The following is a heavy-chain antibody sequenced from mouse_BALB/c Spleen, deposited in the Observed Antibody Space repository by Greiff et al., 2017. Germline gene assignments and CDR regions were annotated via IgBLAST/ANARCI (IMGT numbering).Heavy chain of an antibody. CDR3: ARDEGYYAMDY. Sequence: VQLQQSGPGLVKPSQSLSLTCSVTGYSITSGYYWNWIRQFPGNKLEWMGYISYDGSNNYNPSLKNRISITRDTSKNQFFLKLNSVTTEDTATYYCARDEGYYAMDYWGQGTSVTVSS. CDR2: ISYDGSN. J-gene: IGHJ4*01. CDR1: GYSITSGYY. V-gene: IGHV3-6*02.